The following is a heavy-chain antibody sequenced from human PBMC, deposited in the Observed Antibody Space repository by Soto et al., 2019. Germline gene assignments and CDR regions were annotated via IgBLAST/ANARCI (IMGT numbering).Heavy chain of an antibody. D-gene: IGHD3-9*01. J-gene: IGHJ4*02. Sequence: PSETLSLTCTVSGGSISSGGYYWSWIRQHPGKGLEWIGYIYYSGSTYYNPSLKSRVTISVDTSKNQFSLKLSSVTAADTAVYYCARGRTYYDILTGYYPLKSYFDYWGQGTLVTVSS. V-gene: IGHV4-31*03. CDR2: IYYSGST. CDR3: ARGRTYYDILTGYYPLKSYFDY. CDR1: GGSISSGGYY.